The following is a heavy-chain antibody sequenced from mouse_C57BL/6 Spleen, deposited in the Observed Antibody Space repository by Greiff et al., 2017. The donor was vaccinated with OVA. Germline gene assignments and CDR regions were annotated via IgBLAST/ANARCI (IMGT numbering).Heavy chain of an antibody. Sequence: VQLQHSGTVLVRPGASVKMSCKTSGYTFTSYWMHWVKQRPGPGLEWIGAIYPGNSDTSYNQKFKGKAKLTAVTSASTAYMELSSLTNEDSAVYYCTRWGSSGLFDYWGQGTTLTVSS. CDR1: GYTFTSYW. CDR3: TRWGSSGLFDY. CDR2: IYPGNSDT. J-gene: IGHJ2*01. D-gene: IGHD3-2*02. V-gene: IGHV1-5*01.